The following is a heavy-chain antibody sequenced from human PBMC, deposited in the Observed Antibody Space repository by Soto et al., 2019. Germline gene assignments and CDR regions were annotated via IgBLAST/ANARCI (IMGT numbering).Heavy chain of an antibody. V-gene: IGHV3-23*01. Sequence: EVQLLEAGGGLVQPGGSLRLSCAASGFTFSSYAMSWVRQAPGKGLEWVSAISGSGSSTYYADSVKGRFTFSRDSSKNTLYLQMNSLRAEDTAVYYCAKEGGWYGFDNWGQGTLVTVSS. D-gene: IGHD6-19*01. J-gene: IGHJ4*02. CDR3: AKEGGWYGFDN. CDR2: ISGSGSST. CDR1: GFTFSSYA.